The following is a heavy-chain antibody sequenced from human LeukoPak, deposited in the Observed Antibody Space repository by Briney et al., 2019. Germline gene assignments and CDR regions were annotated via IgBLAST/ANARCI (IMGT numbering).Heavy chain of an antibody. J-gene: IGHJ4*02. CDR3: AKEPYDSSGYYLDY. V-gene: IGHV3-23*01. D-gene: IGHD3-22*01. Sequence: GGSLRLSCAASGFTFSSYAMSWVRQAPGKGLEWVSVISGSGGSTYYADSVKGRFTIFRDNSKNTLYLQMNSLRAEDTAVYYCAKEPYDSSGYYLDYWGQGTLVTVSS. CDR1: GFTFSSYA. CDR2: ISGSGGST.